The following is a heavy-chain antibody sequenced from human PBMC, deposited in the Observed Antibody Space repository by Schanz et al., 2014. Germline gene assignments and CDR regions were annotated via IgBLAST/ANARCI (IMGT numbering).Heavy chain of an antibody. CDR2: ISGSGGDT. D-gene: IGHD2-2*01. J-gene: IGHJ4*02. V-gene: IGHV3-23*04. CDR1: GCTFSNYG. CDR3: AKGQLLSYHFDY. Sequence: VQVVESGGDLVQPGGSLRLSCAVSGCTFSNYGMGWVRQAPGKGLEWVSAISGSGGDTYYADSVKGRFTISRDNSKNTLYLQMNSLRAEDTAVYYCAKGQLLSYHFDYWGQGTLVTVSS.